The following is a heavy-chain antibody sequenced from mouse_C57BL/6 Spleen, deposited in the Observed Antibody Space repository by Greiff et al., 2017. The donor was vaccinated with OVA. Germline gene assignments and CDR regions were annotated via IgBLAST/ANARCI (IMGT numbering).Heavy chain of an antibody. CDR3: ARRDYGSSSDY. V-gene: IGHV1-54*01. CDR2: INPGSGGT. CDR1: GYAFTNYL. J-gene: IGHJ2*01. D-gene: IGHD1-1*01. Sequence: VQRVESGVELVRPGTSVKVSCKASGYAFTNYLIEWVKQRPGQGLEWIGVINPGSGGTNYNEKFKGKATLTADKSSSTAYMQLSSLTSEDSAVYFCARRDYGSSSDYWGQGTTLTVSS.